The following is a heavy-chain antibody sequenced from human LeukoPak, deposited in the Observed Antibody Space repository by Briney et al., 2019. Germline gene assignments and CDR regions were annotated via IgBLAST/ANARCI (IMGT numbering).Heavy chain of an antibody. J-gene: IGHJ6*02. CDR3: ARVRTTVTTFKNYYYGMDV. D-gene: IGHD4-17*01. Sequence: GSLRLSCAASGGTFSDYYMSWIRQPPGMGLEWIGEINHSGSTNHNPPLKSRLTISVDTSKNQLSLKRNSVTAADTAVYYCARVRTTVTTFKNYYYGMDVWGQGTTVTVSS. CDR2: INHSGST. V-gene: IGHV4-34*01. CDR1: GGTFSDYY.